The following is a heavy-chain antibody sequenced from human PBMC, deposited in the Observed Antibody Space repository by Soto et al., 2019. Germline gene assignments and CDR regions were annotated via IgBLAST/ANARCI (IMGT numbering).Heavy chain of an antibody. D-gene: IGHD5-18*01. CDR2: IIPIFGTA. V-gene: IGHV1-69*06. CDR3: ARSRGYSYGSIYGMDV. CDR1: GGTSSSYA. J-gene: IGHJ6*02. Sequence: SVKVSCKASGGTSSSYAISWVRQAPGQGLEWMGGIIPIFGTANYAQKFQGRVTITADKSTSTAYMELSSLRSEDTAVYYCARSRGYSYGSIYGMDVWGQGTTVTVSS.